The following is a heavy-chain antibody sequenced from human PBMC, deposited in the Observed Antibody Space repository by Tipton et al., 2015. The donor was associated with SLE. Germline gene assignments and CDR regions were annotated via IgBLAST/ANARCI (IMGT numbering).Heavy chain of an antibody. D-gene: IGHD1-26*01. CDR1: GGSISGYY. J-gene: IGHJ4*02. V-gene: IGHV4-59*12. CDR3: ARGGYLYSGGFDY. CDR2: IYYSGST. Sequence: TLSLTCTVSGGSISGYYWSWIRQPPGKGLEWIGYIYYSGSTNYSPSLKSRVTISVDTSKNQFSLKLSSVTAADTAVYYCARGGYLYSGGFDYWGQGTLVTVSS.